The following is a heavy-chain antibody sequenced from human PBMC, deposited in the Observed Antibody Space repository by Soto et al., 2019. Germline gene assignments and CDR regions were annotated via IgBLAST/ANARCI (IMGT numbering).Heavy chain of an antibody. V-gene: IGHV4-31*03. J-gene: IGHJ6*02. CDR2: IYYSGST. D-gene: IGHD3-3*01. CDR1: GGSISSGGYY. Sequence: SETLSLTCTVSGGSISSGGYYWSWIRQHPGKGLEWIGYIYYSGSTYYNPSLKSRVTISVDTSKNQFSLKLSSVTAADTAVYYCARVRFLEWSPYYYYGMDVWGQGTTVTVSS. CDR3: ARVRFLEWSPYYYYGMDV.